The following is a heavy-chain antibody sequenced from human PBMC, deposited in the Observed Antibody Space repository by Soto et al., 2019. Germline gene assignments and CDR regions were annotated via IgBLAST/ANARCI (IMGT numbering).Heavy chain of an antibody. V-gene: IGHV3-74*01. CDR3: TRDIGGWGAY. J-gene: IGHJ4*02. CDR1: GFTFSNFW. D-gene: IGHD3-16*02. Sequence: EVQLVESGGGLVQPGGSLRLSCAASGFTFSNFWMHWVRQVPGKGLMWVSRINEDGRIINYADSVKGRFTISRDNARDTLYLEMNSLRAXXXXXXXCTRDIGGWGAYWGQGALVTXXS. CDR2: INEDGRII.